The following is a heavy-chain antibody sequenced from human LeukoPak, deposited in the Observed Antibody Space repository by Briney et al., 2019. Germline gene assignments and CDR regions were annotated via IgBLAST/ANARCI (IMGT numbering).Heavy chain of an antibody. D-gene: IGHD3-10*01. CDR2: IYYSGST. CDR1: GGSISSSSYY. Sequence: SETLSFTCTVSGGSISSSSYYWGWIRQPPGKGLEWIGSIYYSGSTYYNPSLKSRVTISVDTSKNQFSLKLSSVTAADTAVYYCARDKGQYGSGTRGFTWFDPWGQGTLVTVSS. V-gene: IGHV4-39*07. CDR3: ARDKGQYGSGTRGFTWFDP. J-gene: IGHJ5*02.